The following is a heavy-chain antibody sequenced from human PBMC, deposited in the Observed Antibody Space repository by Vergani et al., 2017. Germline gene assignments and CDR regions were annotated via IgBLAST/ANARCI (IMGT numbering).Heavy chain of an antibody. CDR3: AKARGDYYYYYMDV. D-gene: IGHD3-16*01. CDR1: GFTFDDYA. CDR2: ISWNSGSI. V-gene: IGHV3-9*01. Sequence: EVQLVESGGGLVQPGRSLRLSCAASGFTFDDYAMHWVRQAPGKGLEWVSGISWNSGSIGYADSVKGRFTISRDNAKNSLYLQMNSLRAEDTALYYCAKARGDYYYYYMDVWGKGP. J-gene: IGHJ6*03.